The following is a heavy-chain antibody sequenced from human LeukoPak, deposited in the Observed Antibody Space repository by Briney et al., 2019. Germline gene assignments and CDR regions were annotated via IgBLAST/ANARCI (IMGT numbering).Heavy chain of an antibody. CDR1: GGSISSSNW. J-gene: IGHJ6*02. CDR2: IYHSGST. D-gene: IGHD4-17*01. CDR3: ARLPTDQYYYYYYGMDD. Sequence: SETLSLTCAVSGGSISSSNWWSWVRQSPGKGLEWIGEIYHSGSTNYNPSLKSRVTISVGKSKNQFSLKLSSVTAADTAVYYCARLPTDQYYYYYYGMDDWGQGTLVTVSS. V-gene: IGHV4-4*02.